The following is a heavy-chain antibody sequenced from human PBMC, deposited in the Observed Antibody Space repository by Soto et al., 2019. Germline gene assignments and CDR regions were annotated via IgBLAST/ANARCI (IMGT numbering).Heavy chain of an antibody. J-gene: IGHJ5*02. CDR2: ISGFNDDT. V-gene: IGHV1-18*01. CDR1: GYTFTSYG. Sequence: QAQLVQSGVEMKNVGASVKVSCKASGYTFTSYGISWVRQAPGQGLEWMGWISGFNDDTSHAQKFQGRVTVTKDTSTSTAYMELRSLKSDDTAVYYCARSGSYYPARNWFGPWGQGTLVTVSS. CDR3: ARSGSYYPARNWFGP. D-gene: IGHD3-10*01.